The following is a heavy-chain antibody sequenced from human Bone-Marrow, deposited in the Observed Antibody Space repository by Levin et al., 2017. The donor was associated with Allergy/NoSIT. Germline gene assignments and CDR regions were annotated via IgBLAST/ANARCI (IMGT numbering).Heavy chain of an antibody. Sequence: GESLKISCPASGFTFGDYAMSWFRQAPGKGLEWVGFIRSKAYGGTTEYAASVKGRFTISRDDSKSIAYLQMNSLKTEDTAVYYCTRDGLFKNLTGYYPCYYYMDVWGKGTTVTVSS. V-gene: IGHV3-49*03. CDR1: GFTFGDYA. D-gene: IGHD3-9*01. J-gene: IGHJ6*03. CDR3: TRDGLFKNLTGYYPCYYYMDV. CDR2: IRSKAYGGTT.